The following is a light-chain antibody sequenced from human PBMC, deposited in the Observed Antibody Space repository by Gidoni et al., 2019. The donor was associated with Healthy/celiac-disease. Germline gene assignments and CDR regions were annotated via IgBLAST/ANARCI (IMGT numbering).Light chain of an antibody. CDR2: EVS. Sequence: QSALTQPASVSGSPGQSITISCTGTSSDVGSYNLVSWYQQHPGKAPKLMIYEVSKRPSGVSNRFSGSKSGNTASLTISGLQAEDEADYYCCSYAGSSTLGVFGGRTKLTVL. CDR1: SSDVGSYNL. V-gene: IGLV2-23*02. J-gene: IGLJ3*02. CDR3: CSYAGSSTLGV.